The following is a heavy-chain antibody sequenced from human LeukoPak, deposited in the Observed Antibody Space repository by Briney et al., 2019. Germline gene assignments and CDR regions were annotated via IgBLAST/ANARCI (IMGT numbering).Heavy chain of an antibody. D-gene: IGHD3-16*01. Sequence: GASVKVSCKASGYTFTGYYMHWVRQAPGQGLEWMGWINPNSGGTNYAQKFQGRVTMTRDTSISTAYMELSRLRSDGTAVYYCARDPLDYDYVWGSYIDYWGQGTLVTVSS. CDR2: INPNSGGT. V-gene: IGHV1-2*02. CDR1: GYTFTGYY. J-gene: IGHJ4*02. CDR3: ARDPLDYDYVWGSYIDY.